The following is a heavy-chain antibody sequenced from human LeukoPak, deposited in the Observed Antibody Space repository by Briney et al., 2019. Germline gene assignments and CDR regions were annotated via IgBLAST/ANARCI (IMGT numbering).Heavy chain of an antibody. D-gene: IGHD3-16*02. J-gene: IGHJ4*02. CDR1: GFIFANAW. CDR2: INGDGSST. CDR3: TRGGYTLTTIDY. V-gene: IGHV3-74*01. Sequence: PAGSLRLSCAASGFIFANAWMHWVRQAPGKGLVWVSRINGDGSSTNYADSVKGRFTISRDNAKNTLNLQMNSLRAEDAAVYYCTRGGYTLTTIDYWGQGTLVTVSS.